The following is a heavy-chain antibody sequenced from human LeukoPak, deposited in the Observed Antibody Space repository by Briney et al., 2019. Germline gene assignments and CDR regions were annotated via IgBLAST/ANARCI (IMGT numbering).Heavy chain of an antibody. CDR2: IYHSGST. CDR3: ARDGAYYDFWSGYYTGGGSFDY. Sequence: SETLSLTCTVSGYSISSGYYWGWIRQPPGKGLEWIGSIYHSGSTYYNPSLRSRVTISVDTSKNQFSLKLSSVTAADTAVYYCARDGAYYDFWSGYYTGGGSFDYWGQGTLVTVSS. V-gene: IGHV4-38-2*02. J-gene: IGHJ4*02. D-gene: IGHD3-3*01. CDR1: GYSISSGYY.